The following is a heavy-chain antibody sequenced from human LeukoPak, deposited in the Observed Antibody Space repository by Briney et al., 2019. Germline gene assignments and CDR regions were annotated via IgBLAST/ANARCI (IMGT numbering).Heavy chain of an antibody. CDR2: INQDGSEN. V-gene: IGHV3-7*01. CDR1: GFTFSNYA. Sequence: PGGSLRLSCAASGFTFSNYAMSWVRQAPGKGLEWVADINQDGSENFYVDSVKGRFTISRDNAKNSLYLQMNSLRAEDTAVYYCAKDLGFGYYSDNSGYPDYWGQGTLVTVSS. J-gene: IGHJ4*02. CDR3: AKDLGFGYYSDNSGYPDY. D-gene: IGHD3-22*01.